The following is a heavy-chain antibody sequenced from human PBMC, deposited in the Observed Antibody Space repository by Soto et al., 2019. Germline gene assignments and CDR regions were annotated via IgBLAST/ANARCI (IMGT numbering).Heavy chain of an antibody. J-gene: IGHJ5*02. D-gene: IGHD2-2*01. CDR1: GFTVSNTY. V-gene: IGHV3-53*01. CDR2: IYTAGGT. CDR3: ARALPVAKGGFDP. Sequence: GGSLRLSCAAFGFTVSNTYMTWVRQPPGKGLECVSVIYTAGGTNYADSVKGRFIISRDNSKNTLYLQMNSLRAEDTAVYYCARALPVAKGGFDPWGQGTLVTVSS.